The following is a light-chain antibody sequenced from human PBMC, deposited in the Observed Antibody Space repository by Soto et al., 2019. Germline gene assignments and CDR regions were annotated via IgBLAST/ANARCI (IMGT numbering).Light chain of an antibody. CDR1: SSDVGGYNY. CDR3: SSYAGTYSYV. J-gene: IGLJ1*01. Sequence: QSVLTQPRSVSGSPGQSVTISCTGTSSDVGGYNYVSWYQQHPGTAPKLIIFGVSKRPSGVPDRFSGSKSGNTASLSISGLQAEDEADYYSSSYAGTYSYVLGTGNKVTVL. CDR2: GVS. V-gene: IGLV2-11*01.